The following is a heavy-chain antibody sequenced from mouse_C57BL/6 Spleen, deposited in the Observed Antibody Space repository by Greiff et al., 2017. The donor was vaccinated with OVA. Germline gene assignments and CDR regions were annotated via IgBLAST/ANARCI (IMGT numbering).Heavy chain of an antibody. CDR3: ARRAVVAPGYFDV. J-gene: IGHJ1*03. V-gene: IGHV5-17*01. Sequence: EVKLVESGGGLVKPGGSLKLSCAASGFTFSDYGMHWVRQAPEKGLEWVAYISSGSSTIYYADTVKGRFTISRDNAKNTLFLQMTSLRSEDTAMYYCARRAVVAPGYFDVWGTGTTVTVSS. CDR2: ISSGSSTI. CDR1: GFTFSDYG. D-gene: IGHD1-1*01.